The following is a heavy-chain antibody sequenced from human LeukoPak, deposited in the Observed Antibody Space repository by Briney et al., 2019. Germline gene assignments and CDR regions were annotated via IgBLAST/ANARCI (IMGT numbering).Heavy chain of an antibody. CDR3: AKEGPYYYDSSGCPDY. J-gene: IGHJ4*02. CDR1: GFIFSTYG. V-gene: IGHV3-23*01. D-gene: IGHD3-22*01. CDR2: ISAGGGST. Sequence: GGTLRLSCAASGFIFSTYGMSWVRQAPGKGLEWVSAISAGGGSTYYADSVKGRFTISRDNSKNTLYLQMNSLRAEDTAVYYCAKEGPYYYDSSGCPDYWGQGTLVTVSS.